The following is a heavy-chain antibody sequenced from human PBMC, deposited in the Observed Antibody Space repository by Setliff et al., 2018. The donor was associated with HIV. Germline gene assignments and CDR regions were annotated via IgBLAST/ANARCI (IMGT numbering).Heavy chain of an antibody. CDR2: VYNSGGT. J-gene: IGHJ6*03. CDR3: ARGRVYKGYYDSSSSWGRYYYYHMDV. Sequence: PSETLSLTCTVSGGSISSQYWSWIRQTPGKGLESIGYVYNSGGTNYNPSLKSRVTISVDTSKNQFSLKLSSVSAADTAVFYWARGRVYKGYYDSSSSWGRYYYYHMDVWGQGTTVTVSS. CDR1: GGSISSQY. D-gene: IGHD3-22*01. V-gene: IGHV4-59*11.